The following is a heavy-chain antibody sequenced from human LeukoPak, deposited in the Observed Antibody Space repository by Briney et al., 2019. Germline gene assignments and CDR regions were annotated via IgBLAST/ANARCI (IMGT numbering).Heavy chain of an antibody. CDR2: ISSSSSYI. D-gene: IGHD3-22*01. V-gene: IGHV3-21*01. J-gene: IGHJ3*02. Sequence: GGSLRLSCAVSGFTFSSYSMNWVRQAPGKGLEWVSSISSSSSYIYYADSVKRRFTIARDNAKNSLYLQMNSLRAEDTAVYYCARDQYYYDSSGQFHAFDIWGQGTMVTVSS. CDR1: GFTFSSYS. CDR3: ARDQYYYDSSGQFHAFDI.